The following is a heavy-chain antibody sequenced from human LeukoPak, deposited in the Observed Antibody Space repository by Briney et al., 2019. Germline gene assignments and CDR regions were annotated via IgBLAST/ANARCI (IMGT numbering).Heavy chain of an antibody. V-gene: IGHV1-69*13. CDR3: ATMYSGSYYSPLDY. Sequence: SVKVSCKASGCTFSSYAIIWVRQAPGQGLEWMGGIIPIFGTANYAQKFQGRVTITADESTSTAYMELSSLRSEDTAVYYCATMYSGSYYSPLDYWGQGTLVTVSS. J-gene: IGHJ4*02. CDR1: GCTFSSYA. D-gene: IGHD1-26*01. CDR2: IIPIFGTA.